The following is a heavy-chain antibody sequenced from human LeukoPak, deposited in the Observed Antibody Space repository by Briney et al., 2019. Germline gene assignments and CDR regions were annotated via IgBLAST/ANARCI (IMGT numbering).Heavy chain of an antibody. V-gene: IGHV4-38-2*02. D-gene: IGHD3-10*01. J-gene: IGHJ6*03. CDR1: GYSISSGYY. CDR3: ASGIMTSMDV. CDR2: IYHSGST. Sequence: SETLSLTCTVSGYSISSGYYWGWIRQPPGEGLEWIGSIYHSGSTYYNPSLKSRVTISVDTSKNQFSLKLSSVTAADTAVYYCASGIMTSMDVWGKGTTVTVSS.